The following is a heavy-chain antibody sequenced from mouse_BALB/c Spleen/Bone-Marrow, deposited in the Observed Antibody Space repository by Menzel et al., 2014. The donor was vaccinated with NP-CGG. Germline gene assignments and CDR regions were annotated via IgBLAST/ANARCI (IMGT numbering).Heavy chain of an antibody. J-gene: IGHJ3*01. Sequence: VQLQQSGAELVKPGASVKLSCTASGFNIKDTYMHWVKQRPEQGLEWIGRIDPANGNTKYDPKFQGKATITADTSSNSAYLQHSSLTSEDTAVYCGARWELGWAWFAYWGQGTLVTVSA. CDR2: IDPANGNT. D-gene: IGHD4-1*01. V-gene: IGHV14-3*02. CDR1: GFNIKDTY. CDR3: ARWELGWAWFAY.